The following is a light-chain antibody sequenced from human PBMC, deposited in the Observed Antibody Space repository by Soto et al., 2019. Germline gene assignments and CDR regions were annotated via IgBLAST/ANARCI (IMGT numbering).Light chain of an antibody. CDR1: QTLLHSNGYNY. CDR3: MQALQTPT. J-gene: IGKJ4*01. Sequence: DIVMTQSPLSLPVTPGEPASISCRSSQTLLHSNGYNYLDWYLQKPGQSPQLLIYLGSSRASGVPDRFSGSVSGTDFTLKISRVEAEDVGVYYCMQALQTPTFGGGTKVEIK. CDR2: LGS. V-gene: IGKV2-28*01.